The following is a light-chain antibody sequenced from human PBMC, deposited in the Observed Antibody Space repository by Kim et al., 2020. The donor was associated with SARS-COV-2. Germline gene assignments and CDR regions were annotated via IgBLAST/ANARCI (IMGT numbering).Light chain of an antibody. Sequence: AWERVTLSISASQSVNSSNLFGWQQKPARAPTLLLYGASTSSTGIPATFSGSGSWTALSITISSLQHDDFAVYYCQQEYNSPPYTFGQGTKLEI. CDR1: QSVNSSN. CDR3: QQEYNSPPYT. J-gene: IGKJ2*01. CDR2: GAS. V-gene: IGKV3D-7*01.